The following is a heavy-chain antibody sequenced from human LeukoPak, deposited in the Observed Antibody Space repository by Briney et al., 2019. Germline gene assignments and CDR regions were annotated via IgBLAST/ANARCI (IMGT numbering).Heavy chain of an antibody. Sequence: LSGGSLRLSCAASGFTFSSYEMNWVRQAPGKGLEWVSYISSSGSTIYYADSVKGRFTISRDNAKNSLYLQMNSLRAEDAAVYYCARDKRHPLWFGELLPYYYYGMDVWGQGTTVTVSS. CDR3: ARDKRHPLWFGELLPYYYYGMDV. CDR2: ISSSGSTI. J-gene: IGHJ6*02. CDR1: GFTFSSYE. D-gene: IGHD3-10*01. V-gene: IGHV3-48*03.